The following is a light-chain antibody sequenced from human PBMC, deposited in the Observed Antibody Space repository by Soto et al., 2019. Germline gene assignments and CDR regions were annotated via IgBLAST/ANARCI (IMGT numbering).Light chain of an antibody. Sequence: EIVLTQSPGTLSLSPGDRAILSCRASQSVSSSYLDWYQQKPGQAPRLLIFGALSRATGIPDRFSGSGSGTDVTRTISRLEPEDFAVYYCQQYGRSRWTLDQGTKVEIK. CDR3: QQYGRSRWT. CDR2: GAL. V-gene: IGKV3-20*01. CDR1: QSVSSSY. J-gene: IGKJ1*01.